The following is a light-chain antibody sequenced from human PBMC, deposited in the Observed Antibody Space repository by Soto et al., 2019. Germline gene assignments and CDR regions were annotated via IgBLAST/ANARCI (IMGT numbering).Light chain of an antibody. V-gene: IGKV3-20*01. CDR3: QHYVTSSIT. CDR2: GAS. CDR1: QSVSSTS. J-gene: IGKJ5*01. Sequence: EVVLTQSPGTLSLSPGERVTILCLASQSVSSTSLAWYQQKPGQTPRLLIYGASSRATGTPDRISGGGSGTHFTLTISRLEPEDCAVYYCQHYVTSSITFGQGTRLEIK.